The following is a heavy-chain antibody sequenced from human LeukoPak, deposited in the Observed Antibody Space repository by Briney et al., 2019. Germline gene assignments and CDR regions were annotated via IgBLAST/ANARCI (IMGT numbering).Heavy chain of an antibody. V-gene: IGHV3-23*01. Sequence: EGSLRLSCGASGFTFSTYAMSWVRQAPGKGLEWVSGISDGGGRTFYTESVKGRFTVSRDNSKNTLYLRMNSLRAEDTAIYYCTKDQILDDTGSWYAYWGQGTLVTVSS. D-gene: IGHD6-13*01. CDR1: GFTFSTYA. CDR3: TKDQILDDTGSWYAY. J-gene: IGHJ4*02. CDR2: ISDGGGRT.